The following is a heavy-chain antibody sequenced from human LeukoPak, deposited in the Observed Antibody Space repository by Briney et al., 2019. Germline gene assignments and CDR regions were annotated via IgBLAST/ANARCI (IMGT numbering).Heavy chain of an antibody. Sequence: GGSLRLSCAASGFTFSDYYMSWIGQAPGKGLEWVSYISSSSSYTNYADSVKGRFTISRDNAKNSLYLQMNSLRAEDTAVYYCARLTRGYYYYGMDVWGQGTTVTVSS. D-gene: IGHD3-10*01. CDR1: GFTFSDYY. V-gene: IGHV3-11*03. CDR3: ARLTRGYYYYGMDV. J-gene: IGHJ6*02. CDR2: ISSSSSYT.